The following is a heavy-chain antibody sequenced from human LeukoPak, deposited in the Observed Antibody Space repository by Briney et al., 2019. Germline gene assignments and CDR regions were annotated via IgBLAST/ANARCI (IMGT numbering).Heavy chain of an antibody. CDR1: GFTFSSYA. Sequence: PGGSLRLSCAASGFTFSSYAMTWVRQAPGKGLEWVSSISGSGDNTYYADSVKGRFTISRDNAKNSLYLQMNSLRDEDTAVYYCARVRWASYYFEYWGQGTLVTVSS. J-gene: IGHJ4*02. V-gene: IGHV3-23*01. CDR2: ISGSGDNT. CDR3: ARVRWASYYFEY. D-gene: IGHD4-23*01.